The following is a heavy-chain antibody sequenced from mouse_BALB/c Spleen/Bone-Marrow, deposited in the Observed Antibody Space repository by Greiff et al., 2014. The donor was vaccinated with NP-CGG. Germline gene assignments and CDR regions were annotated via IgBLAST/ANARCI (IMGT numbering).Heavy chain of an antibody. J-gene: IGHJ4*01. D-gene: IGHD1-1*01. V-gene: IGHV1-9*01. Sequence: VQLQQSGAELMKPGASVKISCKATGYTFSSYWIEWVKQRPGHGLEWIGEILPGSGSTNYNEKFKGKATFTADTSSNTAYMQLSSLTSEDSAVYYCARGGYYGSSYEDYAMDYRGQGTSVTVSS. CDR2: ILPGSGST. CDR3: ARGGYYGSSYEDYAMDY. CDR1: GYTFSSYW.